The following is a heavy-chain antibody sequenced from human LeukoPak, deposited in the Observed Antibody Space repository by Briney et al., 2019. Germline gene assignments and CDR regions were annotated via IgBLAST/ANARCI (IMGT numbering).Heavy chain of an antibody. CDR3: ARDFGYGDYFFDD. CDR1: GGSISSYY. CDR2: LHTSGST. D-gene: IGHD4-17*01. Sequence: LETLSLTCTVSGGSISSYYWSWIRQPAGEGLEWIGRLHTSGSTHYNPSLKSRVTMSVDTSKNQFSLKLSSVTAADTAVYYCARDFGYGDYFFDDWGQGTLVTVSS. J-gene: IGHJ4*02. V-gene: IGHV4-4*07.